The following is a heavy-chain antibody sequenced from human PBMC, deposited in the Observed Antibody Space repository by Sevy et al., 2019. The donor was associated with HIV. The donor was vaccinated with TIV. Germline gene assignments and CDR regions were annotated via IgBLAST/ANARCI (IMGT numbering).Heavy chain of an antibody. CDR3: AKRRVQSGLSGGGANYGMDV. D-gene: IGHD2-8*02. CDR2: RIGGGRRT. V-gene: IGHV3-23*01. Sequence: GGSLRLSCAASGFPFSSYAMSWVRRAPGRGLEWVSTRIGGGRRTDYADSVTGRFIISRDNSRNTLYLQMNSLRAEDTAIYYCAKRRVQSGLSGGGANYGMDVCGRGTTVTVSS. CDR1: GFPFSSYA. J-gene: IGHJ6*02.